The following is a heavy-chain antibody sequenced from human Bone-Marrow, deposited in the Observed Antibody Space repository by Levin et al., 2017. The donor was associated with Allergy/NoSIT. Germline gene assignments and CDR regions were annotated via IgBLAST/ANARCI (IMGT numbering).Heavy chain of an antibody. CDR3: TKEDYGGFDY. CDR2: IKSDGSQK. Sequence: AGGSLRLSCTASGFSFGTYWMSWVRQAPGKGLEWVANIKSDGSQKYYVDSVRGRFTISRDNARNSLYLQMDSLRAEDTAVFYCTKEDYGGFDYWGQGALVTVSS. D-gene: IGHD4-23*01. CDR1: GFSFGTYW. J-gene: IGHJ4*02. V-gene: IGHV3-7*01.